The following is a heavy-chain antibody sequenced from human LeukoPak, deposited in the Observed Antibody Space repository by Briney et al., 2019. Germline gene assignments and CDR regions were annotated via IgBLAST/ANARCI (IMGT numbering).Heavy chain of an antibody. Sequence: GGSLRLSCAASGFTFSSYHMNWVRQAPGKGLEWVSFISTSSSNVIYYADSVKGRFTISRDDARNSLYLQMNSLRVEDTAMYYCARQDDFDIWGQGTLVTVSS. CDR2: ISTSSSNVI. V-gene: IGHV3-48*04. CDR3: ARQDDFDI. J-gene: IGHJ3*02. CDR1: GFTFSSYH.